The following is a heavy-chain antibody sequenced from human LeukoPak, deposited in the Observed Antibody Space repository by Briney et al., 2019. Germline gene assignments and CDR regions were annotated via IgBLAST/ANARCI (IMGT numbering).Heavy chain of an antibody. J-gene: IGHJ5*02. Sequence: KPSETLSLTCTVSGGSISSSSYYWGWIRQPPGKGLEWIGSIYYSGSTYYNPSLKSRVTISVDTSKNQFSLKLSSVTAADTAVYYCARARHHIVVVVAVNWFDPWGQGTLVTVSS. CDR3: ARARHHIVVVVAVNWFDP. CDR2: IYYSGST. D-gene: IGHD2-15*01. V-gene: IGHV4-39*07. CDR1: GGSISSSSYY.